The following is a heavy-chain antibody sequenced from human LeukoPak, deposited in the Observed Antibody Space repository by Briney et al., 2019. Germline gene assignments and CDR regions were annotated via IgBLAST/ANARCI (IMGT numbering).Heavy chain of an antibody. CDR3: ADEDYDFWSGYSHY. CDR2: INHSGST. J-gene: IGHJ4*02. CDR1: GRSFSGYY. D-gene: IGHD3-3*01. Sequence: SETLSLTCAVYGRSFSGYYWSWIRQPPGKGLEWIGEINHSGSTNYNPSLKSRVTISVDTSKNQFSLKLSSVTAADTAVYYCADEDYDFWSGYSHYWGQGTLVTVSS. V-gene: IGHV4-34*01.